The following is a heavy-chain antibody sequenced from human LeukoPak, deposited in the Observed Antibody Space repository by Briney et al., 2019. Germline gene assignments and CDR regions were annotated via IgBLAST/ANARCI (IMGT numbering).Heavy chain of an antibody. CDR3: ALLLDIVSSFDP. Sequence: ASVKVSCKASGGTFSSYTISWVRQAPGQGLEWMGRIIPILGIANYAQKFQGRVTITADKSTSTAYMELSSLRSEDTAVYYCALLLDIVSSFDPWGQGTLVTVSS. V-gene: IGHV1-69*02. D-gene: IGHD2-15*01. CDR1: GGTFSSYT. CDR2: IIPILGIA. J-gene: IGHJ5*02.